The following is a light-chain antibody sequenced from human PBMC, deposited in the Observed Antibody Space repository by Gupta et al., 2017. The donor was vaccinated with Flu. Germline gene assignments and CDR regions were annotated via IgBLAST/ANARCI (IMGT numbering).Light chain of an antibody. J-gene: IGLJ2*01. CDR2: EDN. CDR1: ALPEKY. V-gene: IGLV3-10*01. Sequence: SYELTQPPSVSVSPGQTARITCSGDALPEKYAYWYQQKSGQAPVLVIYEDNRRPSGIPERLSGSRSGTMATLTISGAQVEDEADYYCYSTDSSGNHRVFGGGTKLTVL. CDR3: YSTDSSGNHRV.